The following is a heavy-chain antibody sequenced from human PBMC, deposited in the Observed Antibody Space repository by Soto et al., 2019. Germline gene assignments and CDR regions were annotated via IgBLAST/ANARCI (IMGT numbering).Heavy chain of an antibody. D-gene: IGHD2-2*01. CDR2: IVVGSGNT. Sequence: SVKVSCKASGFTFTSSAMQWVRQARGQRLEWIGWIVVGSGNTNYAQKFQERVTITRDMSTSTAYMELSSLRSEDTAMYYCARRAGSSFYLQYGLDVWGQGTKVTVSS. CDR1: GFTFTSSA. CDR3: ARRAGSSFYLQYGLDV. V-gene: IGHV1-58*02. J-gene: IGHJ6*02.